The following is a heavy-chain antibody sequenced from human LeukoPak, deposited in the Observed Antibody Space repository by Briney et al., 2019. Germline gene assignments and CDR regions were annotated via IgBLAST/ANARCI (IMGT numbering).Heavy chain of an antibody. Sequence: SETLSLTCTVSGGSLSSYYWNWIRQPAGKGLEWIGRIYTSGSTNYNPSLKSRVTISVDTSKNQFSLKLSSVTAADTAVYYCARQSKLSGSYHIDYWGQGTLVTVSS. CDR3: ARQSKLSGSYHIDY. V-gene: IGHV4-4*07. CDR2: IYTSGST. D-gene: IGHD1-26*01. J-gene: IGHJ4*02. CDR1: GGSLSSYY.